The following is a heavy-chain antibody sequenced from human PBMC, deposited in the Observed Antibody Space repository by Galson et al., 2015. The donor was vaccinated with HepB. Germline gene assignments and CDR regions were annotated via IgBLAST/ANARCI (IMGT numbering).Heavy chain of an antibody. Sequence: SLRLSCAASGFTFSSYSMNWVRQAPGKGLEWVSYISSSSSTIYYADSVKGRFTISRDSAMNSLYLQMNSLRDEDTAVYYCARASQPSITMIVVVIPDYYCYGRAVWGQGTTFTVSS. CDR3: ARASQPSITMIVVVIPDYYCYGRAV. CDR2: ISSSSSTI. CDR1: GFTFSSYS. J-gene: IGHJ6*02. D-gene: IGHD3-22*01. V-gene: IGHV3-48*02.